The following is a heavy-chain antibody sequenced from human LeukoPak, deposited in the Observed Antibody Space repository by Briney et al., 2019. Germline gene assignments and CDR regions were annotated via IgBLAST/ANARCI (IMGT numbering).Heavy chain of an antibody. CDR3: ARSIYYDILTGLGWDWFDP. Sequence: PGGSLRLSCAASGFTFSSYSMNWVRQAPGKGLEWVSYISSSSSTIYYADSVKGRFTISRDNAKNSLYLQMNSLRAEDTAVYYCARSIYYDILTGLGWDWFDPWGQGTLVTVSS. CDR1: GFTFSSYS. J-gene: IGHJ5*02. D-gene: IGHD3-9*01. V-gene: IGHV3-48*01. CDR2: ISSSSSTI.